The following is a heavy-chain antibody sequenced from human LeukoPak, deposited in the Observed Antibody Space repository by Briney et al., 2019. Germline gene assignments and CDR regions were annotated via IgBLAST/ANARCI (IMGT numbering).Heavy chain of an antibody. V-gene: IGHV3-23*01. CDR1: GFTFSSYA. J-gene: IGHJ6*04. CDR2: ISGSGGST. D-gene: IGHD3-10*01. CDR3: AKDHGSGSPGYYYYDMDV. Sequence: PGGSLRLSCAASGFTFSSYAMSWVHQAPGKGLEWVSAISGSGGSTYYADSVKGRFTISRDNSKNTLYLQMNSLRAEDTAVYYCAKDHGSGSPGYYYYDMDVWGKGTTVTVSS.